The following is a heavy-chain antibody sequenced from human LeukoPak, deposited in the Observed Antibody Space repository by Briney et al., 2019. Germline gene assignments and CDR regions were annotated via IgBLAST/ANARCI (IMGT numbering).Heavy chain of an antibody. CDR2: ISAYNGNT. J-gene: IGHJ4*02. CDR3: ARDRGTWIQLWLIDY. Sequence: ASVKLSCKASGSTFTSNSISWDRQAPGQGLEWMGWISAYNGNTNYAQKCQGRVTLTTDTSTSTAYMELRSLRSDDTAVYYCARDRGTWIQLWLIDYWGQGTLVTVSS. V-gene: IGHV1-18*01. CDR1: GSTFTSNS. D-gene: IGHD5-18*01.